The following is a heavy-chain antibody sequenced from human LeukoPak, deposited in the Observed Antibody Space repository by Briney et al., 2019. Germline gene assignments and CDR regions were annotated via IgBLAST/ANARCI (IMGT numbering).Heavy chain of an antibody. V-gene: IGHV3-30-3*01. CDR2: ISYGGSNK. CDR3: AREDHANYNY. D-gene: IGHD4/OR15-4a*01. J-gene: IGHJ4*02. CDR1: GFTFSTYA. Sequence: GGSLRLSCAASGFTFSTYAMHWVRQAPGKGLEWVAFISYGGSNKYYADSVKGRFTISRDNSKNTLYLQMNSLRAEDTAVYYCAREDHANYNYWGQGTLVTVSS.